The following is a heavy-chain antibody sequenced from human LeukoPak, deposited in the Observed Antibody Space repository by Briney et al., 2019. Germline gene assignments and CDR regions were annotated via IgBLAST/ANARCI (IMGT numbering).Heavy chain of an antibody. CDR1: GSTFTNYW. CDR2: IYPEDSDT. CDR3: ARHEVGGDSSSGYEYYYYMDV. D-gene: IGHD3-3*01. V-gene: IGHV5-51*01. Sequence: GESLKISCQASGSTFTNYWIGWVRQMPGKGLEWMGIIYPEDSDTKYSPSFQGQVTISVDESTSTAYLQWSSLKASDTAIYYCARHEVGGDSSSGYEYYYYMDVWGKGTAVTVSS. J-gene: IGHJ6*03.